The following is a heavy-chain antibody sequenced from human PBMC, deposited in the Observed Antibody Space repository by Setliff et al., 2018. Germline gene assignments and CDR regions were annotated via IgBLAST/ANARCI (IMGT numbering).Heavy chain of an antibody. CDR3: ARSPPNRGVGQGHHMDV. CDR2: ISVYNGNT. Sequence: WASVKVSCKASGYTFTSYGFSWVRQAPGQGLEWMGRISVYNGNTSYGQKYQGRVAMTTDTSTNTAYVEVRSLRSDDTAVYYCARSPPNRGVGQGHHMDVWGKGTTVTVSS. J-gene: IGHJ6*03. CDR1: GYTFTSYG. D-gene: IGHD1-26*01. V-gene: IGHV1-18*01.